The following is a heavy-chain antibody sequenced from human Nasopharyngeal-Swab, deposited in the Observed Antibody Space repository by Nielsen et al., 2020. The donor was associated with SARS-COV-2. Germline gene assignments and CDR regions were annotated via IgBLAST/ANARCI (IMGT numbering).Heavy chain of an antibody. D-gene: IGHD6-19*01. J-gene: IGHJ6*03. Sequence: GESLKISCAASGFTFSSYAMSWVRQAPGKGLEWVSAISGSGGSTYYADPVKGRFTISRDNSKNTLYLQMNSLRAEDTAVYYCAKDGQSQVYYYYMDVWGKGTTVTVSS. V-gene: IGHV3-23*01. CDR2: ISGSGGST. CDR1: GFTFSSYA. CDR3: AKDGQSQVYYYYMDV.